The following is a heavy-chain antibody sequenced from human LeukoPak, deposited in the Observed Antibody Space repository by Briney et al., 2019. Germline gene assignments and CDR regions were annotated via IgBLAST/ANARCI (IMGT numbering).Heavy chain of an antibody. V-gene: IGHV4-61*02. J-gene: IGHJ4*02. CDR2: IYTSGST. CDR1: GDSISTGSYY. CDR3: ARPSGATPFKRFDY. Sequence: PSETLSLTCTVSGDSISTGSYYWSWIRQPAGRGLEWIGRIYTSGSTKYNPPLKSRVTISLDASKNQFSLRLTSLTAADTAVYYCARPSGATPFKRFDYWSQGTLVAVSP. D-gene: IGHD1-26*01.